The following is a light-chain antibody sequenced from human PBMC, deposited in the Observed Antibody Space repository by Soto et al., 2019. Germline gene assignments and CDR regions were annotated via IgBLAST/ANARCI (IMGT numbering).Light chain of an antibody. Sequence: QSVLTQPPSVSAAPGQKVTISCSGSSSNIGRNYVSWYQQLPGTAPKLLIYDNNKRPSGIPDRFSGSKSGTSATLGITGLQTGDEADYYCGTWDSSLSAGVFGGATKLTVL. CDR2: DNN. CDR1: SSNIGRNY. V-gene: IGLV1-51*01. J-gene: IGLJ2*01. CDR3: GTWDSSLSAGV.